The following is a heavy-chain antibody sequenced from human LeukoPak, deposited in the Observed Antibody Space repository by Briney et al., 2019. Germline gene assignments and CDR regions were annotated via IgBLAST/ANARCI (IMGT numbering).Heavy chain of an antibody. Sequence: GGSLRLSCAASGFTFSSYGMHWVRQAPGKGLEWVAVISYDGSNKYYADSVKGRFTISRDNPKNTLYLQMNSLRAEDTAVYYYAKDSSMAAAGTFDYWGQGTLVTVSS. J-gene: IGHJ4*02. CDR3: AKDSSMAAAGTFDY. D-gene: IGHD6-13*01. CDR2: ISYDGSNK. V-gene: IGHV3-30*18. CDR1: GFTFSSYG.